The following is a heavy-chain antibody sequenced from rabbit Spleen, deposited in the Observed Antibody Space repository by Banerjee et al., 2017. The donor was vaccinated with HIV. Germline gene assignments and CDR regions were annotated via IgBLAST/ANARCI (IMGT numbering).Heavy chain of an antibody. D-gene: IGHD4-1*01. CDR1: GFSFSSSYW. V-gene: IGHV1S45*01. CDR3: ARETSSGWGVVSFYFNL. Sequence: QEQLEESGGDLVKPEGSLTLTCTASGFSFSSSYWICWVRQAPGKGLELIACIYAGSSTSTYYATWAKGRFTISKTSSTTVTLQMTSLTAADTATYFCARETSSGWGVVSFYFNLWGQGTLVTVS. CDR2: IYAGSSTST. J-gene: IGHJ4*01.